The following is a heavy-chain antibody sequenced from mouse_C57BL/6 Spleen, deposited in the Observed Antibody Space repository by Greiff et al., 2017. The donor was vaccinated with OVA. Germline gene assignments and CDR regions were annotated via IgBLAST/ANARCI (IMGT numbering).Heavy chain of an antibody. CDR2: SRNKANDYTT. Sequence: EVKLVESGGGLVQSGRSLSLCFATSGFTFSDFYMEWVRQAPGKGLEWIAASRNKANDYTTEYSASVKGRFIVSRDTSQSILYLQMNALRAEDTAIYYCARDATGTGYFDYWGQGTTLTVSS. J-gene: IGHJ2*01. CDR3: ARDATGTGYFDY. D-gene: IGHD4-1*01. V-gene: IGHV7-1*01. CDR1: GFTFSDFY.